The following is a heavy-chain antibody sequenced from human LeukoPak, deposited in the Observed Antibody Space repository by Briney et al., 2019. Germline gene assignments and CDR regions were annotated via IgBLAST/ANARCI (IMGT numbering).Heavy chain of an antibody. V-gene: IGHV1-46*01. CDR3: ASSRTDYYGSGSYFPSDY. D-gene: IGHD3-10*01. CDR1: GYTFTNYC. J-gene: IGHJ4*02. CDR2: INPSGGST. Sequence: GASVKVSCKASGYTFTNYCIHWVRQAPGQGLECMGIINPSGGSTSYAQKLQGRVTMTTDTSTSTAYMELRSLTSDDTAVYYCASSRTDYYGSGSYFPSDYWGQGTLVTVSS.